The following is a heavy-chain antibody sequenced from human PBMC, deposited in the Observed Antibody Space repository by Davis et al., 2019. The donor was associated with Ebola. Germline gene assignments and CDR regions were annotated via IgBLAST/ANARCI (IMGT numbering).Heavy chain of an antibody. V-gene: IGHV1-18*01. CDR1: GYTFTSYG. D-gene: IGHD6-6*01. CDR3: ARDRVYIGQLESMDV. CDR2: ISAYNGNT. Sequence: GGSLRLSCKASGYTFTSYGISWVRQAPGQGLEWMGWISAYNGNTNYAQKLQGRVTMTTDTSTSTAYMELRSLRSDDTAVYYCARDRVYIGQLESMDVWGQGTTVTVSS. J-gene: IGHJ6*02.